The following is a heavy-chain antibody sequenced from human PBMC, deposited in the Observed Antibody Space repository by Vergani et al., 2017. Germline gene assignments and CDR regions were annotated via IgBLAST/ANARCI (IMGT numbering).Heavy chain of an antibody. J-gene: IGHJ6*02. D-gene: IGHD5-18*01. V-gene: IGHV3-23*01. CDR3: ARDFGYSYGYVSHYYYGMDV. Sequence: EVQLLESGGGLVQPGGSLRLSCAASGFTFSSYAMSWVRQATGKGLEWVSEISGSGGSTYYADSVKGRFTISRDNSKNTLYLQMNSLRAEDTAVYYCARDFGYSYGYVSHYYYGMDVWGQGTTVTVSS. CDR2: ISGSGGST. CDR1: GFTFSSYA.